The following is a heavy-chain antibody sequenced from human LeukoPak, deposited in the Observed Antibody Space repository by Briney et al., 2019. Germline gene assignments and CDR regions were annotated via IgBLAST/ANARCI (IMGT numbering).Heavy chain of an antibody. CDR2: IYHSGST. Sequence: PSEILSLTCTVSGGSIRSYYWSWVRQPPGKGLEWIGYIYHSGSTNYNPSLKSRVNLSVDMAKNQISLKMSSVTAADTAVYYCARSRVWSDYWGYFDYWGQGILVTVSS. J-gene: IGHJ4*02. CDR1: GGSIRSYY. V-gene: IGHV4-59*01. D-gene: IGHD3-3*01. CDR3: ARSRVWSDYWGYFDY.